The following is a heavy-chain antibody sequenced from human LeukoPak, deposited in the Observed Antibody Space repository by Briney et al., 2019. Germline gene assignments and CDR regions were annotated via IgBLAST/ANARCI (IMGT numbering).Heavy chain of an antibody. D-gene: IGHD6-19*01. CDR1: GGSISNYY. CDR3: ARRKGTGWLDAFDI. J-gene: IGHJ3*02. CDR2: LFYSGNS. V-gene: IGHV4-59*08. Sequence: PSETLSLTCSVSGGSISNYYRSWIRQPPGKGLEWIGNLFYSGNSNHNPSLKSRVTMSVDTSKNQFSLKLSSMTAADTAVYYCARRKGTGWLDAFDIWGQGTMVTVSS.